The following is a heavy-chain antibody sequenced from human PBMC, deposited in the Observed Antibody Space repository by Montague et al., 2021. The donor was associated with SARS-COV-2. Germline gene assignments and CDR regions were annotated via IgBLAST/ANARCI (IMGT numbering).Heavy chain of an antibody. V-gene: IGHV4-39*06. CDR3: ARENFSFYGMDV. CDR2: IHYSGYT. Sequence: SETLSLTCAVSGGAVHSGPYYWGWIGHPSGTGLEWLARIHYSGYTYNHPSLRSRVTISVDLAKNQFPLKVSSVTAADTAVYYCARENFSFYGMDVWGQGTTVTVSS. CDR1: GGAVHSGPYY. J-gene: IGHJ6*02.